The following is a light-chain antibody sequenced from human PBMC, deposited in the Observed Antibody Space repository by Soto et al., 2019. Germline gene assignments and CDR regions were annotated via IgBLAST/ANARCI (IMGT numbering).Light chain of an antibody. J-gene: IGKJ1*01. CDR1: QAVSTY. V-gene: IGKV1-12*01. Sequence: DIQMTQSPSSVSASVGDRVATTCRASQAVSTYVAWYQQKPGNDPNVLIYNVSTLHVGVPSRFSGSGSGIEFTLTINSLQPEDVATYYCQQAKACPRTFGQGSRVEV. CDR3: QQAKACPRT. CDR2: NVS.